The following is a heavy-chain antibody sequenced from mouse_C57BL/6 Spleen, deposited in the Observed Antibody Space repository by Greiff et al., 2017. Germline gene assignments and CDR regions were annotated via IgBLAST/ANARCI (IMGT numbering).Heavy chain of an antibody. CDR3: ASLLLRAPFDY. D-gene: IGHD1-1*01. J-gene: IGHJ2*01. V-gene: IGHV1-50*01. CDR1: GYTFTSYW. Sequence: QVQLKQPGAELVKPGASVKLSCKASGYTFTSYWMQWVKQRPGQGLEWIGEIDPSDSYTNYNQKFKGKATLTVDTSSSTAYMQLSSLTSEDSAVYYCASLLLRAPFDYWGQGTTLTVSS. CDR2: IDPSDSYT.